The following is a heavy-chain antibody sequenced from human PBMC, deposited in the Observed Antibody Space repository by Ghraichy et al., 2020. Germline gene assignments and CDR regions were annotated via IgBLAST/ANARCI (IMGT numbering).Heavy chain of an antibody. V-gene: IGHV3-23*01. CDR3: AKVHSSGWYQVKSGPFDY. CDR2: ISGSAIST. D-gene: IGHD6-19*01. Sequence: GGSLRLSCAASGFTFSSYAMSWVRQAPGKGLECVSSISGSAISTYYADSVKGRFTISRDNSKNTLYLLMNSLRSEDTVVYFCAKVHSSGWYQVKSGPFDYWGQGILATVSS. J-gene: IGHJ4*02. CDR1: GFTFSSYA.